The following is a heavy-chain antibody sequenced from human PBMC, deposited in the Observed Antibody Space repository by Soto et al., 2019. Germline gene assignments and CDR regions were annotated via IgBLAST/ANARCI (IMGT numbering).Heavy chain of an antibody. J-gene: IGHJ5*02. CDR3: ARHYSGSYYSHWFDP. CDR2: IFYSGNT. CDR1: GDSVSSGSYY. Sequence: SETLSLTCSASGDSVSSGSYYWSWVRQPPGKGLEWIGYIFYSGNTNYNPSLQSRVTISVDTSKNQFSLKLRSVTAADTAMYYCARHYSGSYYSHWFDPWGQGTLVTVSS. V-gene: IGHV4-61*01. D-gene: IGHD1-26*01.